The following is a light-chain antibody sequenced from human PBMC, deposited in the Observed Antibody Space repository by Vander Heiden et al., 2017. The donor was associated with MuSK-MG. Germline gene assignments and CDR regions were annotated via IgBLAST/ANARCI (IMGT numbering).Light chain of an antibody. Sequence: SSELTQPLSLSVALGHTARICCEGNNIGPKNVHWYQQKPGQAPVLGIYRDNNRPSGIPERFSGSNSGSTATLTISRAQAGDEADYYCQVWDNNTAVFGGGTKLTVL. CDR3: QVWDNNTAV. V-gene: IGLV3-9*01. CDR1: NIGPKN. J-gene: IGLJ3*02. CDR2: RDN.